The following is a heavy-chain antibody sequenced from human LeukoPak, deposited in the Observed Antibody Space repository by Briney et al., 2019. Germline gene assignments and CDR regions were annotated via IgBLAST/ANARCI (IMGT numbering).Heavy chain of an antibody. D-gene: IGHD1-14*01. Sequence: PSETLSLTCAVYGGSFSGYYWSWIRQPPGKGLEWIGEINHSGSTNYNPSLKSRVTISVDTSKNQFSVKLSSVTAADTAVYYCARSRRDEPDIWGQGTMVTVSS. CDR3: ARSRRDEPDI. V-gene: IGHV4-34*01. CDR2: INHSGST. J-gene: IGHJ3*02. CDR1: GGSFSGYY.